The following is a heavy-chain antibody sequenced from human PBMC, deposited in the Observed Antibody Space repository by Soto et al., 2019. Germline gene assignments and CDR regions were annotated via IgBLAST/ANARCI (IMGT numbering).Heavy chain of an antibody. CDR3: ARTSPSTVTTFAY. CDR2: IYYSGST. D-gene: IGHD4-17*01. Sequence: QVQLQESGPGLVKPSQTLSLTCTVSGGSISSGGYYWSWIRQHPGKGLGWIGYIYYSGSTYYNPSLKPRSTTSITPSKTQFSLKLSSVTAAEKAVYYCARTSPSTVTTFAYWGQGTLVTVSS. V-gene: IGHV4-31*03. CDR1: GGSISSGGYY. J-gene: IGHJ4*02.